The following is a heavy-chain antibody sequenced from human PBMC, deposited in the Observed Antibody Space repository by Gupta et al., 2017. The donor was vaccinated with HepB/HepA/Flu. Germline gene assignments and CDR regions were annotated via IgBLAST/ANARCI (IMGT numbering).Heavy chain of an antibody. D-gene: IGHD3-9*01. Sequence: QVSLVQSGAEVRTPGASVKVSCKAPGAVVTNHIMHWVRQAPGQGLEWMGLINPSGDTRHFAQKFQGRVRITRDTSTSTVYMEMNSLTSDDTSVYYCAMNTSSYSFELWGQGTVVTVSA. CDR1: GAVVTNHI. V-gene: IGHV1-46*01. CDR2: INPSGDTR. CDR3: AMNTSSYSFEL. J-gene: IGHJ3*01.